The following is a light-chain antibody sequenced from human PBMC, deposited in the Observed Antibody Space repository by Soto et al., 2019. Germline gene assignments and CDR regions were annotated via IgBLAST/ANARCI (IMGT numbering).Light chain of an antibody. CDR1: SSDVGSYDL. CDR2: EVS. CDR3: CSYAGSSTYV. Sequence: QSALTQPDSVSGPPGQSITITCTGTSSDVGSYDLVSWYQQHPGKAPKLMIYEVSKRPSGVSNRFSGSKSGNTASLTISGLQAEDEADYYCCSYAGSSTYVFGTGTKVIVL. V-gene: IGLV2-23*02. J-gene: IGLJ1*01.